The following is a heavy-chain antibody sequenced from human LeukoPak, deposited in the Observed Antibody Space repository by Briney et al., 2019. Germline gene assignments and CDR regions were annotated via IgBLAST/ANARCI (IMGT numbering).Heavy chain of an antibody. J-gene: IGHJ6*03. CDR1: GFTFSSYS. D-gene: IGHD5-18*01. CDR3: AKGLKTAVGPYKGYHYYMDV. V-gene: IGHV3-21*04. Sequence: GGSLRLSCAASGFTFSSYSMNWVRQAPGKGLEWVSSISSSSSDIFHADSMKGRFTISRDNSKNTLSLQVSSLRAEDTAIYYCAKGLKTAVGPYKGYHYYMDVWGKGTTVTVSS. CDR2: ISSSSSDI.